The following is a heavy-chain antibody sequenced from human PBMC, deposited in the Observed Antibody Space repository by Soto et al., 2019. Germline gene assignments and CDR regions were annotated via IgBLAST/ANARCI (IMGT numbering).Heavy chain of an antibody. CDR2: ISAYNGNT. Sequence: GSVKVACKASGYTFTSYGISSVRQAPGQGLEWMGWISAYNGNTNYAQKLQGRVTMTRDTSISAAYMELNSLTSDDTAVYYCARSRLTDYSIDYWGQGTLVSVSS. J-gene: IGHJ4*02. CDR3: ARSRLTDYSIDY. V-gene: IGHV1-18*04. D-gene: IGHD4-4*01. CDR1: GYTFTSYG.